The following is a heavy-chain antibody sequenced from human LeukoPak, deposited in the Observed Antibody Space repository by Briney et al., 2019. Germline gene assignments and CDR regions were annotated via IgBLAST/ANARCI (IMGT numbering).Heavy chain of an antibody. D-gene: IGHD2-15*01. CDR3: ARRMGKGLPYYGMDV. CDR2: IIPIFGTA. J-gene: IGHJ6*02. CDR1: GGTLSSYA. V-gene: IGHV1-69*13. Sequence: SVKVSCKASGGTLSSYAISWVRQAPGQGLEWMGGIIPIFGTANYAQKFQGRVTITADESTSTAYMELSSLRSEDTAVYYCARRMGKGLPYYGMDVWGQGTTVTVSS.